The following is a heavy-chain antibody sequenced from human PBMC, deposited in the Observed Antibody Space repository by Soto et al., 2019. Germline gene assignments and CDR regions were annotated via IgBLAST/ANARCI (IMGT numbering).Heavy chain of an antibody. D-gene: IGHD3-22*01. CDR3: AAGIYDSRGYYRIFDY. CDR1: GFRFTTSA. J-gene: IGHJ4*02. CDR2: IVVGSSNT. V-gene: IGHV1-58*01. Sequence: GASVKVSCKASGFRFTTSAVQWVRQARGQRLEWIGWIVVGSSNTNYAQKFQERVTITRDMSTSTAYMELSSLRSEDTAVYYCAAGIYDSRGYYRIFDYWGQGSLVTVSS.